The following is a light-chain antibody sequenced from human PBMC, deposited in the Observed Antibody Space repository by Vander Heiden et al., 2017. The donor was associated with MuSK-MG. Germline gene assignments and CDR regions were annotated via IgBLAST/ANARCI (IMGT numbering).Light chain of an antibody. V-gene: IGKV1-39*01. Sequence: DIKMTQSPSSLSASVGDRVTITCRASQSVGSYLNWYQLKAGKAPKLLIFAASNLPGGAPSRFSGSGSGTDFTLTIGRLQPDDFATYYCQQRDSTPYTFGQGTKLESK. J-gene: IGKJ2*01. CDR1: QSVGSY. CDR2: AAS. CDR3: QQRDSTPYT.